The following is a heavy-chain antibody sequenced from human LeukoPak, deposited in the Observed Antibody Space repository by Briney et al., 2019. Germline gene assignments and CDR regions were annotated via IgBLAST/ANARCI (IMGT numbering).Heavy chain of an antibody. CDR1: GGSFSGYY. CDR2: INHSGST. CDR3: ARDRAGDYRYYYYMDV. D-gene: IGHD4-17*01. Sequence: SETLSLTCAVYGGSFSGYYWSWIRQPPGKGLEWIGEINHSGSTNYNPSLKSRVTISVDTSKNQFSLKLSSVTAADTAVYYCARDRAGDYRYYYYMDVWGKGTTVTISS. J-gene: IGHJ6*03. V-gene: IGHV4-34*01.